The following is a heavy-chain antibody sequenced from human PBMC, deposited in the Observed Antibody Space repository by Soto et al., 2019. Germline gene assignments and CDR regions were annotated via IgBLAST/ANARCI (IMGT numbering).Heavy chain of an antibody. CDR3: AKHIIAAAGTFYFDY. CDR1: GGSISSSIYY. CDR2: IYYSGST. V-gene: IGHV4-39*01. Sequence: SETLSLTCTVSGGSISSSIYYWGWIRQPPGKGLEWIGSIYYSGSTYYNPSLKSRVTISVDTSKNQFSLKLSSVTAADTAVYYCAKHIIAAAGTFYFDYWGQGTQVTVSS. J-gene: IGHJ4*02. D-gene: IGHD6-13*01.